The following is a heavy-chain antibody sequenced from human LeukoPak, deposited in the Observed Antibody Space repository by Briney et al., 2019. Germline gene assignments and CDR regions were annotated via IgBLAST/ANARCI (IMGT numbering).Heavy chain of an antibody. V-gene: IGHV3-21*01. CDR2: ISSSSRYI. D-gene: IGHD3-10*01. CDR3: ARHALQLLWFGELFVGTSWFDP. Sequence: GGSLRLSCAASGFTFRSYSLNWVRQAPGKGLEWVSSISSSSRYIYYADSVKGRFTISRDNAKNSLYLQMNSLRAEDTAVYYCARHALQLLWFGELFVGTSWFDPWGQGTLVTVSS. J-gene: IGHJ5*02. CDR1: GFTFRSYS.